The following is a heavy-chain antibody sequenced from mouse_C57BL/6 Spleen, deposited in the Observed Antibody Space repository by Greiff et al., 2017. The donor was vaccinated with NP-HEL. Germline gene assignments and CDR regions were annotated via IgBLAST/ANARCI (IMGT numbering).Heavy chain of an antibody. CDR2: ISSGSSTI. Sequence: EVKLVESGGGLVKPGGSLKLSCAASGFTFSDYGMHWVRQAPEKGLEWVAYISSGSSTIYYADTVKGRFTISRDNAKNTLFLQMTSLRSEDTAMYYCAKTFLTTVVDWYFDVWGTGTTVTVSS. D-gene: IGHD1-1*01. CDR1: GFTFSDYG. J-gene: IGHJ1*03. V-gene: IGHV5-17*01. CDR3: AKTFLTTVVDWYFDV.